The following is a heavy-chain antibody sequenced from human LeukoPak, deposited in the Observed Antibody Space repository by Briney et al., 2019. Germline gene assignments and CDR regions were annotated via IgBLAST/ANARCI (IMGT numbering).Heavy chain of an antibody. J-gene: IGHJ3*02. V-gene: IGHV1-69*13. D-gene: IGHD2-15*01. CDR3: ARDGYCSGGSCYTSYAFDI. Sequence: SVTVSCKASGGTFSSYAIGWVRQAPGQGLEWMGGIIPIFGTANYAQKFQGRVTITADESTSTAYMELSSLRSEDTAAYYCARDGYCSGGSCYTSYAFDIWGQGTMVTVSS. CDR1: GGTFSSYA. CDR2: IIPIFGTA.